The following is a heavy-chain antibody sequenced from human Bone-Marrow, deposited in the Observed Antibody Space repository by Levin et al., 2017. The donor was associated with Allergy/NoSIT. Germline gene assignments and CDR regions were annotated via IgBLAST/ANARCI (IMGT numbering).Heavy chain of an antibody. V-gene: IGHV3-30*03. Sequence: SCAASGFSFSSFGMHWVRQAPGKGLEWVALISYDGSNEYYADSVKGRFTISRDNSKNTLYLQMNSLRAADTAIYYCARGSRELDYWGQGTLVTVSS. J-gene: IGHJ4*02. CDR1: GFSFSSFG. CDR2: ISYDGSNE. CDR3: ARGSRELDY.